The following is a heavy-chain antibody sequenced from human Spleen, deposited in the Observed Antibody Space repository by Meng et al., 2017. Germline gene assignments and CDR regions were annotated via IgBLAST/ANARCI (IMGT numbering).Heavy chain of an antibody. CDR2: IYYSGTT. D-gene: IGHD2-2*01. CDR1: GGSISRGDYF. V-gene: IGHV4-30-4*01. J-gene: IGHJ5*02. CDR3: ARVEYQLLEFDP. Sequence: QVQLQESGPGLVKPSQNLSLTCTVSGGSISRGDYFWSWIRQPPGKGLEWIGYIYYSGTTYYKPSLKSRVIISVDTSKNQFSLKLSSVTAADTAMYFCARVEYQLLEFDPWGQGILVTVSS.